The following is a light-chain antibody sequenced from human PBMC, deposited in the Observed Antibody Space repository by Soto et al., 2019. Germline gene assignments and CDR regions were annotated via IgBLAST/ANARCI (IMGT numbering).Light chain of an antibody. Sequence: DIQMTQSLSTLSASVGDRVTITCRASHSISSWLAWYQQKPGKAPKLLIYDASSLESGVPSRFSGSGSGTEFTLTISSLQPDDFATYYCQQYNSYWTFGEGTKVDI. CDR1: HSISSW. J-gene: IGKJ1*01. CDR2: DAS. CDR3: QQYNSYWT. V-gene: IGKV1-5*01.